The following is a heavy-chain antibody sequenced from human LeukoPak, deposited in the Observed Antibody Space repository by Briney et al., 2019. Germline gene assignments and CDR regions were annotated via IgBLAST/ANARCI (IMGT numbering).Heavy chain of an antibody. CDR1: GFTFSSYG. CDR2: IRYDGSNK. CDR3: AKDRVAAAGTPPMTDY. J-gene: IGHJ4*02. V-gene: IGHV3-30*02. D-gene: IGHD6-13*01. Sequence: PAGGSLRLSCAASGFTFSSYGMHWVRQAPGKGLEWVAFIRYDGSNKYYADSVKGRFTISRDNSKNTLYLQMNSLRAEDTAVYYCAKDRVAAAGTPPMTDYWGQGTLVTVSS.